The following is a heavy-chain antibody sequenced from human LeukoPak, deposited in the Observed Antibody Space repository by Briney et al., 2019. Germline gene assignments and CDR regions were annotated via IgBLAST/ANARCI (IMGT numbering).Heavy chain of an antibody. Sequence: GGSLRLSCAASGFTFSDTWMHWVRQAPGEGLVWVSRIRSDGSDTRYAESVKGRFTISRDNAKNTLYLQMNSLRAEDTAVYYCARVRVAPHGGGYFDYWGQGTLVTVSS. CDR2: IRSDGSDT. CDR3: ARVRVAPHGGGYFDY. CDR1: GFTFSDTW. J-gene: IGHJ4*02. V-gene: IGHV3-74*01. D-gene: IGHD2-15*01.